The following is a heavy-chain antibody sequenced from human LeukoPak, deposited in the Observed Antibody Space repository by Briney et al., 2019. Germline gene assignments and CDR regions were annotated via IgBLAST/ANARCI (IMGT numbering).Heavy chain of an antibody. Sequence: GGSLRLSCAASGFTFSSYAMSWVRQAPGKGLEWVSVISGSGGSTDYADSVKGRFTISRDNSKNTLYLQMNSLRAEDTALYYWAKQTLRFSGSHFDYWGQGTLVTVSS. V-gene: IGHV3-23*01. CDR1: GFTFSSYA. CDR3: AKQTLRFSGSHFDY. CDR2: ISGSGGST. D-gene: IGHD1-26*01. J-gene: IGHJ4*02.